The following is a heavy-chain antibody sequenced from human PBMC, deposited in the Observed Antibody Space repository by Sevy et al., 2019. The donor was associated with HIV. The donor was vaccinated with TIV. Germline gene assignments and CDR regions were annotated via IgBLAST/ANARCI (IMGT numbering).Heavy chain of an antibody. CDR1: GFAFYEYS. J-gene: IGHJ4*02. CDR3: ASEGCSRPQDY. V-gene: IGHV3-23*01. Sequence: GGSLRLSCAASGFAFYEYSMSWIRQAPGKGLEWVATLSFGCGKINYADSVKGRFTISRDNSKNSFYLQMDNLRVEDTALYYCASEGCSRPQDYWGQGPRVTVSS. D-gene: IGHD2-8*01. CDR2: LSFGCGKI.